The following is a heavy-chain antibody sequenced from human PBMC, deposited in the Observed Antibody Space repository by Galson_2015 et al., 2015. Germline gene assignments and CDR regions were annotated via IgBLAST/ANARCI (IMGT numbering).Heavy chain of an antibody. V-gene: IGHV3-7*03. J-gene: IGHJ6*02. CDR1: GFTFSSYW. D-gene: IGHD3-3*01. CDR3: ARDEIDPDYDFWSGPLGGMDV. CDR2: IKQDGSEK. Sequence: SLRLSCAASGFTFSSYWMGWVRQAPGKGLEWVANIKQDGSEKYYVDSVKGRFTISRDNAKNSLYLQMNSLRAEDTAVYYCARDEIDPDYDFWSGPLGGMDVWGQGTTVTVSS.